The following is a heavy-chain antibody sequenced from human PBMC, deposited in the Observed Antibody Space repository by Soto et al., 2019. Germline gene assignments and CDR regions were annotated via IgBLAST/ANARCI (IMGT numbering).Heavy chain of an antibody. J-gene: IGHJ6*02. Sequence: GESLKISCKGSGYSFTSYWIGWVRQMPGKGLEWMGIIYPGDSDTRYSPSFQGQITISADKSISTAYLQWSSLKASDTAMYYCARNYYDSSGYYVGDFCGQGTTGTVSS. CDR2: IYPGDSDT. V-gene: IGHV5-51*01. CDR1: GYSFTSYW. D-gene: IGHD3-22*01. CDR3: ARNYYDSSGYYVGDF.